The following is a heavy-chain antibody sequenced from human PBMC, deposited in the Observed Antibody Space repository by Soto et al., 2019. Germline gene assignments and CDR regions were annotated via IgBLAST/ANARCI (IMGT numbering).Heavy chain of an antibody. CDR1: DGSISNFY. V-gene: IGHV4-59*01. Sequence: SETLSLTCTVSDGSISNFYWSWIRQPPGKGLEWIGYISSSGNTNYNPSLKSRVSISVDTSKNQFSLNLTSVTAADTAVYYCARARMVLTRSYFDSWGQGTPVTFSS. CDR3: ARARMVLTRSYFDS. D-gene: IGHD3-22*01. CDR2: ISSSGNT. J-gene: IGHJ4*02.